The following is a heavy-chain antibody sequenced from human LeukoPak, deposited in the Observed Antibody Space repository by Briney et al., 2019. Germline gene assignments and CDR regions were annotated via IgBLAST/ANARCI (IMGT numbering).Heavy chain of an antibody. CDR2: INPNSGGT. CDR3: APLFGYGLGGKN. CDR1: GYTFTGYY. J-gene: IGHJ4*02. V-gene: IGHV1-2*02. Sequence: ASVKASCKASGYTFTGYYMHWVRQAPGQGLEWMGWINPNSGGTNYAQKFQGRVTMTRDTSISTAYMELSRLRSDDTAVYYCAPLFGYGLGGKNWGQGTLVTVSS. D-gene: IGHD5-18*01.